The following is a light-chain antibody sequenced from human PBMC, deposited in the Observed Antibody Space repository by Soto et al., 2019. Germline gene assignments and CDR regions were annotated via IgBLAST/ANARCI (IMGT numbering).Light chain of an antibody. J-gene: IGKJ3*01. V-gene: IGKV1-33*01. CDR3: HQSDNLLFT. CDR2: DAS. CDR1: QDISNY. Sequence: DIQMTQSPSSLSASVGDRVTITCQASQDISNYLNWYQQKPGKAPKLLIYDASNLETGVPSRFSGSGSGTDFTFTISSLQPEDIATYYCHQSDNLLFTFGAGTKVDIK.